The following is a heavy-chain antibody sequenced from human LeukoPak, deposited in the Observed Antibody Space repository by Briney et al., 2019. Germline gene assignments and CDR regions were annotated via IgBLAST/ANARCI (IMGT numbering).Heavy chain of an antibody. CDR1: GGSISSYC. V-gene: IGHV4-59*08. CDR3: ARHRPYLGRLAWFDP. J-gene: IGHJ5*02. Sequence: PSETLSLTCTVSGGSISSYCWSWIRQPPGKGLEWIGYIYYSGSTNYNPSLKSRVTISVDTSKNQFSLNLSSVTAADTAVYYCARHRPYLGRLAWFDPWGQGTLVTVSS. D-gene: IGHD1-26*01. CDR2: IYYSGST.